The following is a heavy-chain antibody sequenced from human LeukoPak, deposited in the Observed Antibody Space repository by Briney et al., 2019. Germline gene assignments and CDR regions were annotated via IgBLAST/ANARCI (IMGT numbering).Heavy chain of an antibody. V-gene: IGHV3-21*01. CDR3: ARVGPASGYYFDF. CDR2: IGSSSG. J-gene: IGHJ4*02. Sequence: GGSLRLSCAASGFSFSYYSMIWVRQAPGKGLGWVSSIGSSSGYADSVKGRFTISRDNTKNSLYLQMNDLRAEGTAVYYCARVGPASGYYFDFWGQGTLVTVSS. CDR1: GFSFSYYS. D-gene: IGHD3-22*01.